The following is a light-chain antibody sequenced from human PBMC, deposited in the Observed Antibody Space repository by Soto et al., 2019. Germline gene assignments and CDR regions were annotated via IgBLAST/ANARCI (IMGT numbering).Light chain of an antibody. CDR3: SSYTSSSTL. Sequence: QSVLTQPASVSGSPGQSITISCTGTSSDVGGYNYVSWYQQHPGKAPKLMISDVSNRPSGVSNRSSGSKSGNTASLTISGLQAEDEADYYCSSYTSSSTLFGGGTKLTVL. V-gene: IGLV2-14*01. CDR1: SSDVGGYNY. J-gene: IGLJ2*01. CDR2: DVS.